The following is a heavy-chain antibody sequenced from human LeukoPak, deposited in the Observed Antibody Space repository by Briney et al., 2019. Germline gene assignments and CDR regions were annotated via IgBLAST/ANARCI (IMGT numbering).Heavy chain of an antibody. Sequence: PGGSLRLSCAASGFTFDDYAMHWVRQAPGKGLEWVSLISGDGGSTYYADSVKGRFTISRDNSKNSLYLQMNSLRTDDTALYYCAKRYKHTPDAFDIWGQGTMVTVSS. CDR2: ISGDGGST. J-gene: IGHJ3*02. V-gene: IGHV3-43*02. D-gene: IGHD2-15*01. CDR1: GFTFDDYA. CDR3: AKRYKHTPDAFDI.